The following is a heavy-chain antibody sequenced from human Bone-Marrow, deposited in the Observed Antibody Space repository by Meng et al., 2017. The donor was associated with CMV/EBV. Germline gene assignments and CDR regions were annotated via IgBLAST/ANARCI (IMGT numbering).Heavy chain of an antibody. Sequence: GESLKISCAASGFTFSNYWLSWVRQAPGKGLEWVASIKPDGSEKYYADSVKGRFTIFRDNGKSSLHLQMNSLRVEDTAVYYCAKDRLTYYYDSSGYYLGGGMDVWGQGTTVTVSS. V-gene: IGHV3-7*01. CDR2: IKPDGSEK. J-gene: IGHJ6*02. D-gene: IGHD3-22*01. CDR3: AKDRLTYYYDSSGYYLGGGMDV. CDR1: GFTFSNYW.